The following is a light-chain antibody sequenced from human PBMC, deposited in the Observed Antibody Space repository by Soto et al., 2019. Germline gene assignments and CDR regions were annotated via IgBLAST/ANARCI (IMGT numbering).Light chain of an antibody. Sequence: EIVMTQSPATLSVSPGERATLSCRASQSVSNNLAWYQQKPGQAPRLLIHGIATRATGVPTRFSGSGSGTEFTLTISTLQSEDFAVYYCQQYNDWPLTFGQGTKVEIK. J-gene: IGKJ1*01. V-gene: IGKV3-15*01. CDR3: QQYNDWPLT. CDR2: GIA. CDR1: QSVSNN.